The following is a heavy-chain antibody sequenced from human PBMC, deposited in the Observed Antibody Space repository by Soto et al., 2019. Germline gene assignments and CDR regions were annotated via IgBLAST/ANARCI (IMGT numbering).Heavy chain of an antibody. Sequence: GGSLRLSCAASAFTFSRHGVHWVRQAPGKGLQWVAAIWCDGGNQYYAESVKGRFTISRDNSKNTLYLQMGSLRAEDMAVYYCAREGFPGAFDIWGQGTMVTVSS. J-gene: IGHJ3*02. CDR2: IWCDGGNQ. CDR1: AFTFSRHG. V-gene: IGHV3-33*01. CDR3: AREGFPGAFDI.